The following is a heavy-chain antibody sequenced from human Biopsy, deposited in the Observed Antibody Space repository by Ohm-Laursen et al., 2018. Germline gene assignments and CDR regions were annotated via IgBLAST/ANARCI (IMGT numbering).Heavy chain of an antibody. CDR2: ITGSGGST. D-gene: IGHD3-16*01. J-gene: IGHJ5*02. Sequence: SLRLSCTASGFTFSTYAMTWVRQAPGEGLAWVSSITGSGGSTYYPDSVKGRFTISRDNSKNSLYLQMNSLTAEDTAVYYCAKGYGPDNWFDPWGQGTLVTVSS. V-gene: IGHV3-23*01. CDR1: GFTFSTYA. CDR3: AKGYGPDNWFDP.